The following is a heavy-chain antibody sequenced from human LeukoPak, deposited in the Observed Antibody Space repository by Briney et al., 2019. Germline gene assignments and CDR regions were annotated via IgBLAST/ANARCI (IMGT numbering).Heavy chain of an antibody. CDR1: GFSFINYA. V-gene: IGHV3-23*01. CDR3: AKDRPGGFGS. J-gene: IGHJ4*02. Sequence: PGGSLRLSCAASGFSFINYAMCWVRQAPGKGLEWVSFASGNGDSTYYPDSVKGRFTISRDNSKNTLYLHMNSLRAEDTAVYYCAKDRPGGFGSWGQGTLVTVSS. CDR2: ASGNGDST. D-gene: IGHD1-14*01.